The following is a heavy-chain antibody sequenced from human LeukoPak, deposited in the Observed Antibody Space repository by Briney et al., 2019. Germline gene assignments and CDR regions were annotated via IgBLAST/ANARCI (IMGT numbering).Heavy chain of an antibody. CDR3: ARPRGDILTGYYEYYFDY. D-gene: IGHD3-9*01. V-gene: IGHV4-39*01. Sequence: SGTLSLTCTVSGGSISSSSYYWGWIRQPPGKGLEWIGSIYYSGSTYYNPSLKSRVTISVDTSKNQFSLKLSSVTAADTAVYYCARPRGDILTGYYEYYFDYWGQGTLVTVSS. CDR2: IYYSGST. J-gene: IGHJ4*02. CDR1: GGSISSSSYY.